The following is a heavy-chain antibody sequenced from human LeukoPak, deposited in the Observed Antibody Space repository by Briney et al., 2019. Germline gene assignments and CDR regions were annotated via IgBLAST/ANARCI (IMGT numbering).Heavy chain of an antibody. CDR2: ISAYNGNT. CDR3: ARDLDGSGSYYTDY. V-gene: IGHV1-18*01. Sequence: GASVKVSCKTSAYTFSNYGFNRVRQAPGQGLEWMGWISAYNGNTKYAQKFQGRFTMTTDTSTSTAYMELRSLTSDDTAVYYCARDLDGSGSYYTDYWGQGTLVTVSS. CDR1: AYTFSNYG. D-gene: IGHD3-10*01. J-gene: IGHJ4*02.